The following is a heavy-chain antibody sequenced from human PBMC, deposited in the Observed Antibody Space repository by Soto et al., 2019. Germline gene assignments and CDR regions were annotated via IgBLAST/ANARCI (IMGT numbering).Heavy chain of an antibody. D-gene: IGHD4-17*01. CDR2: ISYDGSNK. J-gene: IGHJ6*02. V-gene: IGHV3-30-3*01. CDR3: ARASYGDYHYGMDV. Sequence: QVQLVESGGGVVQPGRSLRLSCAASGFTFSSYAMHWVRQAPGKGLEWVAVISYDGSNKYYADSVKGRFTISRDNSKNTLYLQMNSLRAVDTAVYYCARASYGDYHYGMDVWGQGTTVTVSS. CDR1: GFTFSSYA.